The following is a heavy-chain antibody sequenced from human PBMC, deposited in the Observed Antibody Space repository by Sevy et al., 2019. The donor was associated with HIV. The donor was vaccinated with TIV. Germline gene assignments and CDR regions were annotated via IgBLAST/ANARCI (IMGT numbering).Heavy chain of an antibody. D-gene: IGHD6-19*01. J-gene: IGHJ4*02. CDR1: GVSISTFY. CDR3: ARARLITSGGYRGVVDFDY. CDR2: LYNSGAA. V-gene: IGHV4-59*01. Sequence: SETLSLTCSVSGVSISTFYWSWIRQPPGGGLEWIGSLYNSGAAKYNPSLKSRVTRSPDTSNNQVYMELISVTAADTAVYFWARARLITSGGYRGVVDFDYWGQGNLVTVSS.